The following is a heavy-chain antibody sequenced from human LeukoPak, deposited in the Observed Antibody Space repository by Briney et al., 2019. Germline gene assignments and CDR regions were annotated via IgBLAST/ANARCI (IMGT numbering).Heavy chain of an antibody. V-gene: IGHV1-18*01. CDR2: VSAYADNT. Sequence: ASVKVSCKASGYNFFSYGITWVRQAPGQGLEWMGWVSAYADNTNYVQKFQGRVTMTTDTSTSTAYMELSSLRSEDTAVYYCARDDWYYYGSGIDYWGQGTLVTVSS. J-gene: IGHJ4*02. CDR1: GYNFFSYG. D-gene: IGHD3-10*01. CDR3: ARDDWYYYGSGIDY.